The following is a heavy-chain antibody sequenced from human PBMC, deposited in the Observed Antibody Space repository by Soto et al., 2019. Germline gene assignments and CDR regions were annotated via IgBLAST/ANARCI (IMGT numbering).Heavy chain of an antibody. J-gene: IGHJ4*02. D-gene: IGHD3-3*01. CDR3: ARDKRDLRFLEWSYYFDY. Sequence: QVQLVESGGGVVQPGRTLRLSCAASGFTFSRCAMHWVRQAPGKEMEWVALISYDGSNKYYADSVKGRFTISRDNSKNTLYLQMNSLRAEDTAVYYCARDKRDLRFLEWSYYFDYWGQGTLVTVSS. CDR1: GFTFSRCA. V-gene: IGHV3-30-3*01. CDR2: ISYDGSNK.